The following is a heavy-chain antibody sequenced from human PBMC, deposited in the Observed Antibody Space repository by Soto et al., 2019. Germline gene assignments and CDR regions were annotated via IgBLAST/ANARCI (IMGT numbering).Heavy chain of an antibody. V-gene: IGHV4-39*01. CDR2: FYYSGIT. D-gene: IGHD2-15*01. Sequence: QLQLQESGPGLVKPSETLSLTCTVSGDSISSSSYYWGWIRQPPGKGLEWIGSFYYSGITYYNPSLKSRLSTSVDTSKIQFSLRLRSVPAADTALYYCARAGVVVLAATFDYWGQGTLVTVSS. CDR1: GDSISSSSYY. CDR3: ARAGVVVLAATFDY. J-gene: IGHJ4*02.